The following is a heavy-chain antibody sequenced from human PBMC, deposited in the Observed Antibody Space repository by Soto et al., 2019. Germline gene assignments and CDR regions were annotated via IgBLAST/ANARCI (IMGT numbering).Heavy chain of an antibody. J-gene: IGHJ4*02. D-gene: IGHD6-13*01. Sequence: SETLSLTCTVSGASLRDNYWRWIRQAPGKGLEWLGYIYSSGATNSNPSLKSRVTISVDTSKNQFSLRLSSVTAADTAVYYCVRAGWSSSWYFDYWGQGTLVTVSS. CDR2: IYSSGAT. V-gene: IGHV4-59*01. CDR3: VRAGWSSSWYFDY. CDR1: GASLRDNY.